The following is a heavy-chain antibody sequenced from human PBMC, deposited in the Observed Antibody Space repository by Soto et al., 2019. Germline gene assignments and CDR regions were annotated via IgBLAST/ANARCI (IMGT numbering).Heavy chain of an antibody. CDR2: IYSGGYT. D-gene: IGHD2-2*01. CDR3: AKDGGPVYCNSPGCSAKHFDY. CDR1: GFIVNSNY. V-gene: IGHV3-53*04. J-gene: IGHJ4*02. Sequence: GGSLRLSCAASGFIVNSNYMSWVRQVPGKRLEWVSVIYSGGYTHYADSVRGRFTISRHNIKNTLYLQTSSLRHEDTAVYYCAKDGGPVYCNSPGCSAKHFDYWGQGTLVTVSS.